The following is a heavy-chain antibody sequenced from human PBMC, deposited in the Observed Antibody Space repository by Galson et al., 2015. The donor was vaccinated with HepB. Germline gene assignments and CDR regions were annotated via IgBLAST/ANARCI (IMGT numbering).Heavy chain of an antibody. CDR1: GFTFSSYA. CDR3: AKAPNKGQWLVPSIFDY. CDR2: ISGSGGST. V-gene: IGHV3-23*01. Sequence: SLRLSCAASGFTFSSYAMSWVRQAPGKGLEWVSAISGSGGSTYYADSVKGRFTISRDNSKNTLYLQMNSLRAEDTAVYYCAKAPNKGQWLVPSIFDYWGQGTLFTVSS. J-gene: IGHJ4*02. D-gene: IGHD6-19*01.